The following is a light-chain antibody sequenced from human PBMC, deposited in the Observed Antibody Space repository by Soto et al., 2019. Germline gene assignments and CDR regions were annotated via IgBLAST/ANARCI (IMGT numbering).Light chain of an antibody. CDR2: CAS. V-gene: IGKV4-1*01. CDR3: LQHYGAPFS. CDR1: QSLLSSSNNKNY. Sequence: DFVMTQSPDSLAVSLGERATINCKSSQSLLSSSNNKNYLAWFQQKPGQPPKMDISCASTRVSGVPDRFSGSGSGTDFTLTISSLQAEDVAVYFCLQHYGAPFSFGGGTKVEIK. J-gene: IGKJ4*01.